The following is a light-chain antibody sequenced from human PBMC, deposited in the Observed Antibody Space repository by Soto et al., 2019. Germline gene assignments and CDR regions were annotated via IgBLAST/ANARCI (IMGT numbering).Light chain of an antibody. Sequence: EVVMTQSPATLSVSPGDSATLSCRASEGVGTNLAWYQQTPGQGPRLLIYATSTRATGIPARFSVSGSGTEFTLTISGLQSEDFAIYYCQQYNKGPPWTFGQGTKVEIK. CDR2: ATS. V-gene: IGKV3-15*01. CDR3: QQYNKGPPWT. J-gene: IGKJ1*01. CDR1: EGVGTN.